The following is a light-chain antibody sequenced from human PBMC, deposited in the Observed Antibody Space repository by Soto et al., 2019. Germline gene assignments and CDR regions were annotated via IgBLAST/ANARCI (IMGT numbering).Light chain of an antibody. Sequence: IQMTQSPSSLSASVGDRVTITCRASQNIINYLNWYQQKPGKAPQLLIYVASRLESGVPSRFSGSGSGTDFTLTISSLQPEDFATYYCQQSYNAPITFGQGTRLEV. CDR2: VAS. CDR3: QQSYNAPIT. CDR1: QNIINY. V-gene: IGKV1-39*01. J-gene: IGKJ5*01.